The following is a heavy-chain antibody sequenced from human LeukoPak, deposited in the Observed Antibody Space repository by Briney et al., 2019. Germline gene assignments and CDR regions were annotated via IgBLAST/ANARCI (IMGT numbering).Heavy chain of an antibody. CDR3: VREDTPATANY. D-gene: IGHD2-21*02. CDR2: ISGSGGST. V-gene: IGHV3-23*01. CDR1: GFTFSSYA. Sequence: GGSLRLSCVVSGFTFSSYAMSWVRQAPGKGLEWVSVISGSGGSTYYADSVKGRFTISRDNSKNTLYLQMNSLRAEDTAVYYCVREDTPATANYWGQGTLVTISS. J-gene: IGHJ4*02.